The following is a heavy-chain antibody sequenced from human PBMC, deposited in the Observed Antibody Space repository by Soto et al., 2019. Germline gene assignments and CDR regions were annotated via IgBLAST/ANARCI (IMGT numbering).Heavy chain of an antibody. CDR1: GGTFSSYA. J-gene: IGHJ5*02. V-gene: IGHV1-69*06. CDR2: FIPIFGTA. D-gene: IGHD3-10*01. Sequence: QVQLVQSGAEVKKPGSSVKVSCKASGGTFSSYAISWVRQAPGQGLEWMGGFIPIFGTANYAQKFQGRVTITADKSTSTAYMELSSMRSEYTAVYYCARAAGSGSYYYNWFDPWGQGTLVTVSS. CDR3: ARAAGSGSYYYNWFDP.